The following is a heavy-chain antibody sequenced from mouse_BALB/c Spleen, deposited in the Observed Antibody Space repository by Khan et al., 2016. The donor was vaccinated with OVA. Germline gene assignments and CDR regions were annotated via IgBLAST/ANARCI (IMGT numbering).Heavy chain of an antibody. CDR1: GYTFTDFT. Sequence: QIQLVQSGAELVRPGVSVKISCKGSGYTFTDFTMHWVKQSHAKSLEWIGVVNTYYGDATYNQKFKGKATMTVDKSSTTAYMELASLTSEDSAILYCARGGGGDRFAYWGQGTLVTVSA. V-gene: IGHV1S137*01. J-gene: IGHJ3*01. CDR3: ARGGGGDRFAY. CDR2: VNTYYGDA.